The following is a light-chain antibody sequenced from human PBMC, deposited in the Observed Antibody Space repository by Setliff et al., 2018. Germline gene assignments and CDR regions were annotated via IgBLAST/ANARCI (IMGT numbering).Light chain of an antibody. V-gene: IGLV2-14*01. Sequence: QSVLTQPASVSGSPGQSVTISCTGTSSDVGGHESVSWYQQHPGKAPKLLIYEVSNRPSGFSDHFSGSKSGNTASLTISGLQAEDEADYYCSSFSSCVTPNEGFGTGTKGTV. J-gene: IGLJ1*01. CDR3: SSFSSCVTPNEG. CDR1: SSDVGGHES. CDR2: EVS.